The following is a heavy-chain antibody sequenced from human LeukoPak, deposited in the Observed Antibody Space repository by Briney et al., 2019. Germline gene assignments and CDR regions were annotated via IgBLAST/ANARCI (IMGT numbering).Heavy chain of an antibody. CDR3: ARVAGATYGEYYFDY. V-gene: IGHV3-20*01. CDR1: GFTFDDYG. J-gene: IGHJ4*02. CDR2: INWNGGST. Sequence: GGSLRLSCAASGFTFDDYGMSWVRQAPGKGLEWVSGINWNGGSTGYADSVKGRFTISRDNAKNSLYLQMNSLRAEDTALCHCARVAGATYGEYYFDYWGQGTLVTVSS. D-gene: IGHD3-10*02.